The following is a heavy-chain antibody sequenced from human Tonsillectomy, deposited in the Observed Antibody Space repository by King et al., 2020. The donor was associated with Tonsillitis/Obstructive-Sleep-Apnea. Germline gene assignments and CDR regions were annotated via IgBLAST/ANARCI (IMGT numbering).Heavy chain of an antibody. J-gene: IGHJ5*02. V-gene: IGHV1-18*01. CDR1: GYTFTSYG. CDR2: RSASNGNT. CDR3: ARDLWFDP. Sequence: QLVQSGADVKKPGASVKVSCKASGYTFTSYGINWGRQAPGQGLEWMGWRSASNGNTHYAQKFQGRVTMTRDTSTSTAYMELRSLRSDDTAVYYCARDLWFDPWGQGTLVTVSS.